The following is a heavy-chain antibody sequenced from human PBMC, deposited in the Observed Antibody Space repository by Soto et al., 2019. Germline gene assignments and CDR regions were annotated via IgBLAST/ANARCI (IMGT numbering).Heavy chain of an antibody. CDR3: TTHYPLDSSGYYYDFGYYYYGMDV. V-gene: IGHV3-15*07. CDR1: GFTFSNAW. CDR2: IKSKTDGGTT. D-gene: IGHD3-22*01. J-gene: IGHJ6*02. Sequence: GGSLRLSCAASGFTFSNAWMNWVRQAPGKGLEWVGRIKSKTDGGTTDYVAPVKGRFTISRDDSKNTLYLQMNSLKTEDTAVYYCTTHYPLDSSGYYYDFGYYYYGMDVWGQGTTVTVSS.